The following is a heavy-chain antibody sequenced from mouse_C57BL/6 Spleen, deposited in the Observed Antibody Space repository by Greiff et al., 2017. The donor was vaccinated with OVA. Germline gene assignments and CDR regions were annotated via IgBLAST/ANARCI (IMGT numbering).Heavy chain of an antibody. CDR3: ARAGDLIWLGGGAVDY. Sequence: VQLVESGAELMKPGASVKLSCKATGYTFTGYSIAWVSQTPGQRLEWIAEILPGGGCTNYTEKFKGKVTFSADTSSSTTYLQLSRLTTEDSAIYYCARAGDLIWLGGGAVDYWGQGTSVTVSS. D-gene: IGHD2-2*01. CDR2: ILPGGGCT. J-gene: IGHJ4*01. CDR1: GYTFTGYS. V-gene: IGHV1-9*01.